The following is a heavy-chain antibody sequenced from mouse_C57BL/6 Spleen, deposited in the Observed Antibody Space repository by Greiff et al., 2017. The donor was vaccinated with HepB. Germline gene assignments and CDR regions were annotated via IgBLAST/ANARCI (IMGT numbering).Heavy chain of an antibody. CDR1: GYTFTSYW. CDR3: ARVDYYGSSQGDFDY. Sequence: VQRVESGAELAKPGASVKLSCKASGYTFTSYWMHWVKQRPGQGLEWIGYINPSSGYIKYNQKFKDKATLTADKSSSTAYMQLSSLTYEDSAIYYCARVDYYGSSQGDFDYWGQGTTLTVSS. V-gene: IGHV1-7*01. CDR2: INPSSGYI. J-gene: IGHJ2*01. D-gene: IGHD1-1*01.